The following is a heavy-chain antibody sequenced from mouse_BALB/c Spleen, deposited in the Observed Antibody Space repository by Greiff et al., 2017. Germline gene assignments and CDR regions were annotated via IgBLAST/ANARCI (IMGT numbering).Heavy chain of an antibody. CDR1: GFTFSSYA. D-gene: IGHD1-2*01. CDR3: ARGRDPHYYDAMDY. V-gene: IGHV5-6-5*01. J-gene: IGHJ4*01. CDR2: ISSGGST. Sequence: EVKVVESGGGLVKPGGSLKLSCAASGFTFSSYAMSWVRQTPEKRLEWVASISSGGSTYYPDSVKGRFTISRDNARNILYLQMSSLRSEDTAMYYCARGRDPHYYDAMDYWGQGTSVTVSS.